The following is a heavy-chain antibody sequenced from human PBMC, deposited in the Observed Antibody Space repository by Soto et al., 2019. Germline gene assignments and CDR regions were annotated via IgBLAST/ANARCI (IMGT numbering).Heavy chain of an antibody. Sequence: QVQLQESGPGLVKPSQTLSLTCTVSGGSISSGGYYWSWLRQHPGTGLEWIGYIFDSGTTYYNPSLKSRVTISVDPSKSQFSLRLTSVTATDTAVYYCASQASGWYPDYWGQGTLVTVSS. D-gene: IGHD6-19*01. CDR1: GGSISSGGYY. CDR2: IFDSGTT. V-gene: IGHV4-31*03. CDR3: ASQASGWYPDY. J-gene: IGHJ4*02.